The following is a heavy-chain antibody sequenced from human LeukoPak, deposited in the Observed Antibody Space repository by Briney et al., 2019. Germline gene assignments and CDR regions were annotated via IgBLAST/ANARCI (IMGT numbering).Heavy chain of an antibody. CDR2: ISGSGDNT. D-gene: IGHD3-22*01. CDR1: GFTFSNYA. V-gene: IGHV3-23*01. J-gene: IGHJ4*02. CDR3: AKGSYYDSSGSFYFDY. Sequence: GGSLRLSCAASGFTFSNYAMSWVRQAPGKGLEWVSGISGSGDNTYYADSVKGRFTISRDNSKNTLYVQVNSLGTEDTAAYYCAKGSYYDSSGSFYFDYWGQGALVTVSS.